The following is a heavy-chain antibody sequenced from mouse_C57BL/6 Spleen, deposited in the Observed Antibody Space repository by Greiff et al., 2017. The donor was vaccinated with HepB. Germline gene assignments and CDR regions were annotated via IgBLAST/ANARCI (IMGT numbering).Heavy chain of an antibody. J-gene: IGHJ2*01. Sequence: QVHVKQSGTELVKPGASVKLSCKASGYTFTSYWMHWVKQRPGQGLEWIGNINPSNGGTNYNEKFKSKATLTVDKSSSTAYMQLSSLTSEDSAVYYCARKVDYYSKLYYFDYWGQGTTLTVSS. CDR2: INPSNGGT. V-gene: IGHV1-53*01. CDR3: ARKVDYYSKLYYFDY. CDR1: GYTFTSYW. D-gene: IGHD2-5*01.